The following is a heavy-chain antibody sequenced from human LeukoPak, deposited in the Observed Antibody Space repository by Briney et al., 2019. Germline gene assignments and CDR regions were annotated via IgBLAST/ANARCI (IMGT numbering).Heavy chain of an antibody. CDR1: GGSVSGYY. CDR3: AREVAYSSTDVDAFDI. Sequence: PSETLSLTCAVYGGSVSGYYWSWIRQSPGKGLEWIGYIYYSGSTNYNPSLKSRVTISVDTSKNQFSLNLGSVTAADTAVYYCAREVAYSSTDVDAFDIWGQGTMVTVSS. D-gene: IGHD6-13*01. V-gene: IGHV4-59*02. J-gene: IGHJ3*02. CDR2: IYYSGST.